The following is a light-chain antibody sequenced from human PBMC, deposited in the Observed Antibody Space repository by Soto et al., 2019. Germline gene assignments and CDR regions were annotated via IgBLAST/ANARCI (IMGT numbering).Light chain of an antibody. CDR1: STDVGAYNY. V-gene: IGLV2-14*01. J-gene: IGLJ1*01. Sequence: QSALTQPASESGSPGQSITISCTATSTDVGAYNYVSWYQHHPGKAPKLMIYEVTNRPSGVSHRFSGSKSGNTASLTISGLQAEDEADYYCSSYTTTNTPFVFGTGTKLTVL. CDR3: SSYTTTNTPFV. CDR2: EVT.